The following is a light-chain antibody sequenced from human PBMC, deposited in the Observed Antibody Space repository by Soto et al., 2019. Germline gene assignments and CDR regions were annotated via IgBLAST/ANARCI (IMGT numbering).Light chain of an antibody. CDR2: EVS. CDR1: SSDVGSNDL. Sequence: QSALSQPASVSGSPGQSITISCTGTSSDVGSNDLVSWYQQHPGKAPKLMIYEVSKRPSGISNRFSVSKSGNTASLTISGLQAEDEGDYYCCSYVGRSDSYVFGAGTKVTVL. J-gene: IGLJ1*01. V-gene: IGLV2-23*02. CDR3: CSYVGRSDSYV.